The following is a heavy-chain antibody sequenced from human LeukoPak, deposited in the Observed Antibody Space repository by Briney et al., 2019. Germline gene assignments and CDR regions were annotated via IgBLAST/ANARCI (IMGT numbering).Heavy chain of an antibody. D-gene: IGHD1-26*01. V-gene: IGHV3-30-3*02. CDR3: AKSPVGSYPYYYGMDV. J-gene: IGHJ6*02. Sequence: PGGSLRLSCAASGFTFSSYAMHWVRQAPGKGLEWVAVISYDGSNKYYADSVKGRFTISRDNSKNTLYLQMNSLRAEDTAVYYCAKSPVGSYPYYYGMDVWGQGTTVTVSS. CDR2: ISYDGSNK. CDR1: GFTFSSYA.